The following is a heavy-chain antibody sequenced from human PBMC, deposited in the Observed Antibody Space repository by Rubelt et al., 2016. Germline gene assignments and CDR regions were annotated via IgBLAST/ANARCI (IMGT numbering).Heavy chain of an antibody. CDR1: GYTFTSYA. CDR2: INTNTGNP. D-gene: IGHD6-13*01. Sequence: QVQLVQSGSELKKPGASVKVSCKASGYTFTSYAMNWVRQAPGQGLEWMGWINTNTGNPTYAQGFTGRFVFALDPLVSTAYLQISSLKAEDTAVYYCARVIAAAGRDGNYFDYWGQGTLVTVSS. J-gene: IGHJ4*02. V-gene: IGHV7-4-1*02. CDR3: ARVIAAAGRDGNYFDY.